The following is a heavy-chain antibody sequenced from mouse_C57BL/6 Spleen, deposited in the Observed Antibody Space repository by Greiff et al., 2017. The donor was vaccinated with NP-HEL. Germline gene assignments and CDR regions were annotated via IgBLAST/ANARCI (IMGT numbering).Heavy chain of an antibody. J-gene: IGHJ4*01. Sequence: QVQLKQPGAELVKPGASVKLSCKASGYTFTSYWMHWVKQRPGQGLEWIGMIHPNSGSTNYNEKFKSKATLTVDKSSSTAYMQLSSLTSEDSAVYYCAHNWDVYAMDYWGQGTSVTVSS. CDR2: IHPNSGST. CDR1: GYTFTSYW. V-gene: IGHV1-64*01. CDR3: AHNWDVYAMDY. D-gene: IGHD4-1*01.